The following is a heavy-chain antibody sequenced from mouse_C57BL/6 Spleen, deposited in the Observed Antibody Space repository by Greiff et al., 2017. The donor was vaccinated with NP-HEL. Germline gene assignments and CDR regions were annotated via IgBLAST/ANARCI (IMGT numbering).Heavy chain of an antibody. CDR3: ARYIGNWGPFDY. CDR2: IRNKANGYTT. V-gene: IGHV7-3*01. J-gene: IGHJ2*01. Sequence: EVKVVESGGGLVQPGGSLSLSCAASGFTFTDYYMSWVRQPPGKALEWLGFIRNKANGYTTEYSASVKGRFTISRDNSQRSLYLQMNALRAEDSATYYCARYIGNWGPFDYWGQGTTLTVSS. D-gene: IGHD4-1*01. CDR1: GFTFTDYY.